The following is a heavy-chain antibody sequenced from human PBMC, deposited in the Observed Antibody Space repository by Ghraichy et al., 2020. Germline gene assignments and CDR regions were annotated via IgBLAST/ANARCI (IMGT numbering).Heavy chain of an antibody. V-gene: IGHV3-23*01. Sequence: GGSLRLSCAASGFTFSSYAMSWVRQAPGKGLEWVSAISGSGGSTYYADSVKGRFTISRDNSKNTLYLQMNSLRAEDTAVYYCAKGRGYYDTTHPNDYWGQGTLVTVSS. J-gene: IGHJ4*02. CDR3: AKGRGYYDTTHPNDY. CDR1: GFTFSSYA. D-gene: IGHD3-22*01. CDR2: ISGSGGST.